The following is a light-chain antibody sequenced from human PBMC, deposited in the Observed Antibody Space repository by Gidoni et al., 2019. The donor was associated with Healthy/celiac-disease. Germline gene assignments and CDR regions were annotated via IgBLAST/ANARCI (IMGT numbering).Light chain of an antibody. CDR2: EVS. CDR1: SSDVGGYNY. V-gene: IGLV2-14*01. Sequence: QSALTQPASVSGSPGQSITISCTGTSSDVGGYNYVSWYQQHPGKAPKLMIYEVSNRPSGVPDRFSGSKPGNTASLTISGLQAEDEADYYCSSYTSSSTLVFGGGTKLTVL. CDR3: SSYTSSSTLV. J-gene: IGLJ3*02.